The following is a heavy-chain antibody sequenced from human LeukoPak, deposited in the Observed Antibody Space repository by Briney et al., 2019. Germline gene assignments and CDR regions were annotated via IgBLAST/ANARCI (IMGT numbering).Heavy chain of an antibody. V-gene: IGHV1-18*04. CDR3: AREGDFLTGYWDH. D-gene: IGHD3/OR15-3a*01. CDR2: INANNDNT. Sequence: ASVKVSRKASGYTFTNYGISWVRQAPGQGLEWMGWINANNDNTNYARKFQGRVTMTTDTSTSTAYMELRSLRSDDTAVYYCAREGDFLTGYWDHWGQGTLVTVSS. CDR1: GYTFTNYG. J-gene: IGHJ4*02.